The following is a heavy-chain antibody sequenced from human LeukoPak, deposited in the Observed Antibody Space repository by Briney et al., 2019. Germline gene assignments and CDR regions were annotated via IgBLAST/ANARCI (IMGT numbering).Heavy chain of an antibody. V-gene: IGHV5-51*01. J-gene: IGHJ5*02. D-gene: IGHD3-3*01. CDR1: GYGFTSYW. CDR2: IYPGDSDT. CDR3: ARQLLRRNWFDP. Sequence: GESLQISCKGSGYGFTSYWIGGVRRMPGKGLEWMGIIYPGDSDTRYSPSFQGQVTISADKSISTAYLQWSSLKASDTAMYYCARQLLRRNWFDPWGQGTLVTVSS.